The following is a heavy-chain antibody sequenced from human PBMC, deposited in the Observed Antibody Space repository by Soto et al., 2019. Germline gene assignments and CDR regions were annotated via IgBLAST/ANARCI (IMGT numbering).Heavy chain of an antibody. Sequence: QVQLVQSGAEVKKPGASVKVSCKASGYTFTSYYMHWVRQAPGQGLEWMGIINPSNSTTYAQKFQGRVTMTRDTSTSTVYMELSSLRSEDTAVYYCATVYCRGGSCYSIDYWGQGTLFTVSS. CDR2: INPSNST. CDR3: ATVYCRGGSCYSIDY. CDR1: GYTFTSYY. V-gene: IGHV1-46*03. J-gene: IGHJ4*02. D-gene: IGHD2-15*01.